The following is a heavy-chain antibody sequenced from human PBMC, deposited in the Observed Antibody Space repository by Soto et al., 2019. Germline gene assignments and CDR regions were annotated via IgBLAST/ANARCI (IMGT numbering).Heavy chain of an antibody. CDR2: IHYSGST. CDR1: GSCISIYF. D-gene: IGHD6-25*01. CDR3: ARQVSSAWPPYYYDMDV. J-gene: IGHJ6*02. Sequence: PSETLSLTCTVSGSCISIYFWSWIRQPPGRGLEWIGHIHYSGSTNYNPSLKSRVTISVDTSKNQVSLKLSSVTAADTAMYFCARQVSSAWPPYYYDMDVWGQGTTVT. V-gene: IGHV4-59*08.